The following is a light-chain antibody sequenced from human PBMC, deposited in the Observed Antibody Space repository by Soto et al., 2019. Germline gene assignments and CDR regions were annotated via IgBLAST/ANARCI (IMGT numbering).Light chain of an antibody. CDR1: SSDVGSYNR. Sequence: QSVLTQPPSVSGSPGQSVAISCTGTSSDVGSYNRVSWYQQPPGTAPKLMIFDVSNRPSGVPDRFSGSKSGNTASLTISGLQAEDEADYYCSSYTISSTYVFGTGTKATVL. J-gene: IGLJ1*01. V-gene: IGLV2-18*02. CDR3: SSYTISSTYV. CDR2: DVS.